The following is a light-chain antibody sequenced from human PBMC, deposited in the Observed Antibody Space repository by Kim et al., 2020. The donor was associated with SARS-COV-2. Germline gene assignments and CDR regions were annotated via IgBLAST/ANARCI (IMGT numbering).Light chain of an antibody. V-gene: IGKV1-39*01. CDR2: AAS. CDR1: QSSSSY. Sequence: ASVGDRVTITCRARQSSSSYLNWYQQKPGKAPKLLIYAASSLQSGVPSRCSGSGSGTDFTLTISSLQPEDFATYDCQQSYSTPPSFGQGTKLEI. CDR3: QQSYSTPPS. J-gene: IGKJ2*03.